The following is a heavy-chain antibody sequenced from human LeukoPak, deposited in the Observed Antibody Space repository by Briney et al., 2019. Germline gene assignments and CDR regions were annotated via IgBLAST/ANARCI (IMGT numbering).Heavy chain of an antibody. V-gene: IGHV3-23*01. D-gene: IGHD4-17*01. Sequence: GGSLRLSCAASGFTFSNYAMSWVRQAPGKGLEWVSGISAGGGSTYYADSVKGRFTISRDNSENTLYLQMNSLRAEDTAVYYCARDDYGETFDYWGQGTLVTVSS. CDR3: ARDDYGETFDY. CDR1: GFTFSNYA. J-gene: IGHJ4*02. CDR2: ISAGGGST.